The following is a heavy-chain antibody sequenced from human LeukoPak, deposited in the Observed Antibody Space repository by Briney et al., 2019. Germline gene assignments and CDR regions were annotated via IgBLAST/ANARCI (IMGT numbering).Heavy chain of an antibody. Sequence: GGSLRLSCAASGFTFSRYWMSWVRQAPGKGLEWVSNIEQDGSEKYYVDSVKGRFTISRDNAKNSLYLQMNSLRAEDTAVYYWATEFCCGANSYPMGAFDMWGQGTMVTVSS. CDR2: IEQDGSEK. V-gene: IGHV3-7*01. CDR3: ATEFCCGANSYPMGAFDM. J-gene: IGHJ3*02. CDR1: GFTFSRYW. D-gene: IGHD2-15*01.